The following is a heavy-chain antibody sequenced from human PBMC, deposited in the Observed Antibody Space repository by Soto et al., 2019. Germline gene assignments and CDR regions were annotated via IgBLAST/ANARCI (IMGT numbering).Heavy chain of an antibody. CDR1: GGSFSGYY. J-gene: IGHJ3*02. D-gene: IGHD6-6*01. CDR3: ARWKSIAARVMDI. Sequence: TLSLTCAVYGGSFSGYYWSWIRQPPGKGLEWIGEINHSGSTNYNPSLKSRVTISVDTSKNQFSLKLSSVTAADTAVYYCARWKSIAARVMDIWGQGTMVTVSS. CDR2: INHSGST. V-gene: IGHV4-34*01.